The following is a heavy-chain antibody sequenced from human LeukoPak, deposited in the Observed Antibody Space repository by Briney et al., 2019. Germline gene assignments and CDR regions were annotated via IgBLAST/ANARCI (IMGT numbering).Heavy chain of an antibody. Sequence: PSETLSLTCAVYGGSFSGYYWSWIRQPPGKGLEWIGEINHSGSTNYNPSLKSRVTISVDTSKNQFSLKLSSVTAADTAVYYCARGSVATPISDYWGQGTLVTVSS. CDR3: ARGSVATPISDY. V-gene: IGHV4-34*01. J-gene: IGHJ4*02. CDR2: INHSGST. D-gene: IGHD4-23*01. CDR1: GGSFSGYY.